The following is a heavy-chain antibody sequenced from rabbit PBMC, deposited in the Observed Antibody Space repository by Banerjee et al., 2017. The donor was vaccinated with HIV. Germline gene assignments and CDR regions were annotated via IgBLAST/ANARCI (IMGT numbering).Heavy chain of an antibody. V-gene: IGHV1S7*01. D-gene: IGHD1-1*01. CDR3: ARTSSMDL. J-gene: IGHJ6*01. CDR1: GFDFSSYY. CDR2: IDPVFGST. Sequence: LLEESGGGLFQPGGSLTLSCKASGFDFSSYYMSWVRQAPGKGLEWIGCIDPVFGSTYYASWVNGRFTISRHNAQNTLYLQLNSLTAADTATYFCARTSSMDLWGPGTLVTVS.